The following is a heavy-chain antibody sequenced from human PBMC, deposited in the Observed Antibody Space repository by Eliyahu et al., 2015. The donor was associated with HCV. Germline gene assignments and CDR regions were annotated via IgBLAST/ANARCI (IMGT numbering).Heavy chain of an antibody. CDR3: ARHVPGVRAVDV. Sequence: EVQLVESGGGLVQPGGSLXLSCAASGFTFSIYWMSWVRQAPGKGLEWVAPIKEXGSXKYYLDSVKGRFTISRDNAKNSLYLQMNSLRAEDTAMYYCARHVPGVRAVDVWGQGTMVTVSS. J-gene: IGHJ3*01. CDR2: IKEXGSXK. CDR1: GFTFSIYW. V-gene: IGHV3-7*01.